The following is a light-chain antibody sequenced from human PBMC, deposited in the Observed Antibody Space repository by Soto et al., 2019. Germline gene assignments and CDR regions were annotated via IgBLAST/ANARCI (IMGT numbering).Light chain of an antibody. CDR1: QSIFNY. Sequence: DIQVTQSPSSLSASVGDRVTITCRASQSIFNYLNWYQQKPGKATKLLIYAASSLQSGVPSRFSGGGAGTDFTLTISSLQPEDFSTYYCQQSYSSPWTFGLVTKVEIQ. CDR2: AAS. CDR3: QQSYSSPWT. V-gene: IGKV1-39*01. J-gene: IGKJ1*01.